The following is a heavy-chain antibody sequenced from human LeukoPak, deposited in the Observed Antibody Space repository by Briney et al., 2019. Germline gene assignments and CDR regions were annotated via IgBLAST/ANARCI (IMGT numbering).Heavy chain of an antibody. D-gene: IGHD2-2*01. CDR2: ISGSGADT. J-gene: IGHJ4*02. CDR3: ARRLEVPAANYFDY. Sequence: GGSLRLSCAGSGFTFSSYAMSWVRQAPGKGLEWVSAISGSGADTYYADSVKGRFTISRDNSKNTLYLQMNSLRAEDTAVYYCARRLEVPAANYFDYWGQGTLVTVSS. CDR1: GFTFSSYA. V-gene: IGHV3-23*01.